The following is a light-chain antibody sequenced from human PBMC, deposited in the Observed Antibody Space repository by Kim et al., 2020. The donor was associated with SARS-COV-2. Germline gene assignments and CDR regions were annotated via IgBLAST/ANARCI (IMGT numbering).Light chain of an antibody. CDR3: QAWDSSTGGVV. CDR2: QDS. J-gene: IGLJ2*01. Sequence: SYELTQPPSVSVSPGQTASITCSGDKLGDKYACWYQQKPGQSPVLVIYQDSKRPSGIPERFSGSNSGNTATLTISGTQAMDEADYYCQAWDSSTGGVV. CDR1: KLGDKY. V-gene: IGLV3-1*01.